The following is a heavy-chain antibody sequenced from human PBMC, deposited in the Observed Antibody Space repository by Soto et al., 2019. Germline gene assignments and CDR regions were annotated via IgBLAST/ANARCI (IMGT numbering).Heavy chain of an antibody. CDR1: GFTFETYA. J-gene: IGHJ4*02. V-gene: IGHV3-23*01. CDR2: ISGNGGGT. D-gene: IGHD3-22*01. Sequence: GGSLRLSCAASGFTFETYAMNWVRQAPGKGLEWVSGISGNGGGTYYADSVKGRFTISRDNSKNTLYLQMNSLRVEDTAVYYCEKCSNNFDRHGYYFRDFDFWGQGTLVTVSS. CDR3: EKCSNNFDRHGYYFRDFDF.